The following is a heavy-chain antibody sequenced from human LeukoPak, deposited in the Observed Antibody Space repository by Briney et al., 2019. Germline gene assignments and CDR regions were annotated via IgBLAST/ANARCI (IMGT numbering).Heavy chain of an antibody. V-gene: IGHV4-34*01. CDR3: ARWYRRGGIAAAGQGVYNWFDP. CDR1: GGSFSGYY. CDR2: INHSGST. Sequence: PSETLSLTCAVYGGSFSGYYWSWIRQPPGKGLEWIGEINHSGSTNYNPSLKSRVTISVDTSKNQFSLKLSSVTAADTAVYYCARWYRRGGIAAAGQGVYNWFDPWGQGTLVTVSS. J-gene: IGHJ5*02. D-gene: IGHD6-13*01.